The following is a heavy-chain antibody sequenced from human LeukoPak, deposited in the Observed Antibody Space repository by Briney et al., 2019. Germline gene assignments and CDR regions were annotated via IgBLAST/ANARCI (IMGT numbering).Heavy chain of an antibody. V-gene: IGHV3-21*01. Sequence: GESLRLSCAAPGFAFNNYAMHWVRLAPGRGLEWVSSISGSGNYIYYADSVKGRFTISRDIAKNSLYLQMNSLRAEDTAVYYCAREEDGRYAYGLWGQGTLVTVSS. CDR3: AREEDGRYAYGL. CDR1: GFAFNNYA. CDR2: ISGSGNYI. D-gene: IGHD5-18*01. J-gene: IGHJ4*02.